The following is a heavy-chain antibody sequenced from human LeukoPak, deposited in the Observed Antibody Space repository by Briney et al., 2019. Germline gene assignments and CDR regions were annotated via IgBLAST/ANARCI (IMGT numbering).Heavy chain of an antibody. CDR3: ARPYCSGGSCYPWYFDL. V-gene: IGHV4-59*08. CDR2: IYYSGST. Sequence: SETLSLTCTVSGGSISSYYWSWIRQPPGKGLEWIGYIYYSGSTNYNPSLKSRVTISVDTSKNQFSLKLSSVTAADTAVYYCARPYCSGGSCYPWYFDLWGRGTLVTVSS. D-gene: IGHD2-15*01. CDR1: GGSISSYY. J-gene: IGHJ2*01.